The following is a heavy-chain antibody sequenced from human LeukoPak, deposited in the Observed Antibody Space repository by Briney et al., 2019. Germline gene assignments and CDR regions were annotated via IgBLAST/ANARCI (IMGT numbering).Heavy chain of an antibody. CDR3: ARVALKYYYDSSGYSYYFDY. J-gene: IGHJ4*02. V-gene: IGHV4-59*08. Sequence: SETLSLTCIVCGGSISSYYWSGIRQPPGKGLAWIGWIYYSWSGSTNYNPSLKSRDSISVDTSKNHFPLTLSSVTAADTAVYYCARVALKYYYDSSGYSYYFDYWGQGTLVTVSS. CDR2: IYYSWSGST. CDR1: GGSISSYY. D-gene: IGHD3-22*01.